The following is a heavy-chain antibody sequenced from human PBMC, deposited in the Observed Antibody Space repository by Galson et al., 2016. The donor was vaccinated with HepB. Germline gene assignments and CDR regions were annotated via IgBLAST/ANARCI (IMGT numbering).Heavy chain of an antibody. CDR1: GFTVRSNY. Sequence: SLRLSCAASGFTVRSNYMSWVRQTSGKGLEWVSVIYSDDSTDYADSVKGRFIISRDNSKNTLDLQMDSLRAEDTAVYYCVRGPFQGVVSPFDHWGQGVLVTVSS. V-gene: IGHV3-53*01. D-gene: IGHD3-22*01. CDR3: VRGPFQGVVSPFDH. CDR2: IYSDDST. J-gene: IGHJ4*02.